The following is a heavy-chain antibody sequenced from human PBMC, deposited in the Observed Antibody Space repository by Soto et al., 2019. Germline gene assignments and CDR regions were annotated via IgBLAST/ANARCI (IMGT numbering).Heavy chain of an antibody. CDR3: ARGAGSFMITFGGVINNRGMDV. V-gene: IGHV3-33*08. J-gene: IGHJ6*02. Sequence: GGSLRLSCAASGFTFSSYSMNWVRQAPGKGLEWVAVTWYDGSNKYYADSVKGRFTISRDNSKNTLYLQMNSLRAEDTAVYYCARGAGSFMITFGGVINNRGMDVWGQATTVTVSS. D-gene: IGHD3-16*02. CDR2: TWYDGSNK. CDR1: GFTFSSYS.